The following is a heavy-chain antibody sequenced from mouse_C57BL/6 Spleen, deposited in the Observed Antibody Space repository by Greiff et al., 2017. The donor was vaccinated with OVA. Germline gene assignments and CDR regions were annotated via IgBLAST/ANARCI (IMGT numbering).Heavy chain of an antibody. CDR3: ARFYYDYDGFDY. CDR2: INPYNGDT. CDR1: GYSFTGYF. V-gene: IGHV1-20*01. Sequence: VQLQQSGPELVKPGDSVKISCKASGYSFTGYFMNWVMQSHGKSLEWIGRINPYNGDTFYNQKFKGKATLTVDKSSSTAHMELRSLTSEDSAVYYCARFYYDYDGFDYWGQGTTLTVSS. D-gene: IGHD2-4*01. J-gene: IGHJ2*01.